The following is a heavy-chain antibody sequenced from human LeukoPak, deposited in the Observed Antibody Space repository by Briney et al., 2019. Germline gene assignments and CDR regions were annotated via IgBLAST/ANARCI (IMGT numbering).Heavy chain of an antibody. Sequence: ASVTVSCKASGYTFTSYGISWVRQAPGQGLEWMGWISAYNGNTNYAQKLQGRVTMTTDTSTSTAYMELRSLRSDDTAVYYCARTPSTMIAARNWFDPWGQGTLVTVSS. D-gene: IGHD3-22*01. J-gene: IGHJ5*02. CDR3: ARTPSTMIAARNWFDP. V-gene: IGHV1-18*01. CDR1: GYTFTSYG. CDR2: ISAYNGNT.